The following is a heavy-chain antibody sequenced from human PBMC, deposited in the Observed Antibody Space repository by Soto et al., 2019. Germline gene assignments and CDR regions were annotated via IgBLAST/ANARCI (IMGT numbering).Heavy chain of an antibody. CDR2: IDYSGST. CDR3: ARHPSDFWFDP. CDR1: GGSISSSSYF. J-gene: IGHJ5*02. D-gene: IGHD2-21*02. Sequence: PSETLSLTCSVSGGSISSSSYFWGWIRQPPGKGLEWIGSIDYSGSTYYNPSLKSRVTVSVDTSKNQFSLKLSSVTAADTAVYYCARHPSDFWFDPWGQGTLVTVSS. V-gene: IGHV4-39*01.